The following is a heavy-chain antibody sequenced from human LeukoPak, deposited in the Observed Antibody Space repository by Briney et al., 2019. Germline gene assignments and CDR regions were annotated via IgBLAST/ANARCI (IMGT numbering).Heavy chain of an antibody. J-gene: IGHJ4*02. V-gene: IGHV3-7*01. CDR1: GFTFSSYW. D-gene: IGHD3-22*01. CDR3: ARCPYDSTGYYSVPSHLDY. CDR2: IKQDGSAK. Sequence: GGSLRLSCAASGFTFSSYWMTWVRQAPGKGLEWVANIKQDGSAKYYVDSLRGRFSISRDNVKNSLFLQMNSLSDDDTAVYHCARCPYDSTGYYSVPSHLDYWGQGTLVTVSS.